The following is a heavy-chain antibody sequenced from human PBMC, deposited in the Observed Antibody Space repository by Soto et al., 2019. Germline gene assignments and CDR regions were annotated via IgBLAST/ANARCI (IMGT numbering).Heavy chain of an antibody. J-gene: IGHJ6*02. CDR3: ARSIPDSRGGGMDV. V-gene: IGHV4-59*01. CDR2: ISDIGST. CDR1: GGSITSYY. D-gene: IGHD3-10*01. Sequence: SETLSLTCTVSGGSITSYYWTWIRQPPGQGLEWIGCISDIGSTSYNPSLTSRVTMLVDTSKKQFSLKLSSVTEADSAVYFCARSIPDSRGGGMDVWGQGATVTVSS.